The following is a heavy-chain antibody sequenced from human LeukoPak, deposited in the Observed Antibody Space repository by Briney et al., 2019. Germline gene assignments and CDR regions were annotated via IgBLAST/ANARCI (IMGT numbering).Heavy chain of an antibody. V-gene: IGHV4-59*01. CDR2: IYYSGST. Sequence: SETLSLTCTVSGGSISSYYWSWIRQPPGKGLEWIAYIYYSGSTNYNPSLKSRVTISVDTSKNQFSLKLSSVTAADTAVYYCARGGNQQWLVDYWGQGALVTVSS. CDR3: ARGGNQQWLVDY. J-gene: IGHJ4*02. D-gene: IGHD6-19*01. CDR1: GGSISSYY.